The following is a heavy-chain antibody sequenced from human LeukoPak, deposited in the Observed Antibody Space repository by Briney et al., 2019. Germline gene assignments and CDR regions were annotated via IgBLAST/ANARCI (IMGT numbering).Heavy chain of an antibody. V-gene: IGHV1-2*02. Sequence: GASVKVSYKASGYTFTGYYMHWVRQAPGQGLEWMGWINPNSGGTNYAQKFQGRVTMTRDTSISTAYMELSRLRSDDTAVYYCARDLEWLYPGGAFDIWGQGTMVTVSS. J-gene: IGHJ3*02. CDR3: ARDLEWLYPGGAFDI. CDR2: INPNSGGT. D-gene: IGHD3-3*01. CDR1: GYTFTGYY.